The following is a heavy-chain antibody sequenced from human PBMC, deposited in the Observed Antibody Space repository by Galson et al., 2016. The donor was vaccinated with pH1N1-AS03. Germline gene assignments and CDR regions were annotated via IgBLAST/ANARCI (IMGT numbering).Heavy chain of an antibody. D-gene: IGHD3-16*01. CDR2: ISHSDEGK. CDR3: TRDLLGWGRNYDS. CDR1: GFIFSDYE. J-gene: IGHJ5*01. V-gene: IGHV3-48*03. Sequence: SLRLSCAGSGFIFSDYEMNWICQAPGKGPEWISYISHSDEGKFYADSVKGRFSISRDSDQNSLYLEMMSLRAEDTAVYYCTRDLLGWGRNYDSWGQGTLVTVSS.